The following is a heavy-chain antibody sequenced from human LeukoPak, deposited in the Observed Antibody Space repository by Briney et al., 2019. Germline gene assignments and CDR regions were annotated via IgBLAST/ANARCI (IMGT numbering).Heavy chain of an antibody. D-gene: IGHD1-26*01. Sequence: SETLSLTWTVSGGSISSSAYHWGWIRQPPGKGLEWIGSIHNSGSTYYNPSLKSRVTISVDTSKNQFSLKLSSVTAADTAVYYCARGEWELGYYMDVWGKGTTVTISS. V-gene: IGHV4-39*07. CDR2: IHNSGST. J-gene: IGHJ6*03. CDR1: GGSISSSAYH. CDR3: ARGEWELGYYMDV.